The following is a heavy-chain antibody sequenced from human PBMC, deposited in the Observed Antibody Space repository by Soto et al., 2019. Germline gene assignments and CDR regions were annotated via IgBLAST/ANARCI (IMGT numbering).Heavy chain of an antibody. Sequence: LRLSCAASGFTFSSYAMSWVRQAPGKGLEWVSAISGSGGSTYYADSVKGRFTISRDNSKNTLYLQMNSLRAEDTAVYYCAKDRGPIVVVPAGFDYWGQGTLVTVSS. V-gene: IGHV3-23*01. D-gene: IGHD2-2*01. CDR2: ISGSGGST. CDR3: AKDRGPIVVVPAGFDY. CDR1: GFTFSSYA. J-gene: IGHJ4*02.